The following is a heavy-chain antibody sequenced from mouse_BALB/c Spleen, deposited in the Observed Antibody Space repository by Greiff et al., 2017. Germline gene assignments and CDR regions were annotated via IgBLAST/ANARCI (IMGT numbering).Heavy chain of an antibody. D-gene: IGHD1-1*02. CDR1: GYTFTSYV. V-gene: IGHV1-14*01. Sequence: VQLKESGPELVKPGASVKMSCKASGYTFTSYVMHWVKQKPGQGLEWIGYINPYNDGTKYNEKFKGKATLTSDKSSSTAYMELSSLTSEDSAVYYCARAMGWALGVSAMDYWGQGTSVTVSS. J-gene: IGHJ4*01. CDR3: ARAMGWALGVSAMDY. CDR2: INPYNDGT.